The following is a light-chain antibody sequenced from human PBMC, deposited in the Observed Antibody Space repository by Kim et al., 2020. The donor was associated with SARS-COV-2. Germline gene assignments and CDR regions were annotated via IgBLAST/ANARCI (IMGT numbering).Light chain of an antibody. Sequence: GGTVTHTCASDPGTVASGHYPYWFQPKPGQAPRTLFYVTYKKHSGTPARFSGSLLGGKAALTLSGAQPEDEAEYYCLLSFGTGRVVFGGGTQLTVL. CDR2: VTY. J-gene: IGLJ2*01. V-gene: IGLV7-46*01. CDR3: LLSFGTGRVV. CDR1: PGTVASGHY.